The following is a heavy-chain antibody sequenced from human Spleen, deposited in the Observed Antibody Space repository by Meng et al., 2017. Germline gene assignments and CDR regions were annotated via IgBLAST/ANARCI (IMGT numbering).Heavy chain of an antibody. J-gene: IGHJ4*02. D-gene: IGHD1-26*01. CDR3: ASGRWRGSNGAYYFDY. Sequence: ASVKVSCKASGYTFTSYDINWVRQATGQGLEWMGWMNPNSGNTGCAQKFQGRVTMTRNTSISTAYMELSSLRSEDTAVYYCASGRWRGSNGAYYFDYWGQGTLVTVSS. CDR2: MNPNSGNT. CDR1: GYTFTSYD. V-gene: IGHV1-8*01.